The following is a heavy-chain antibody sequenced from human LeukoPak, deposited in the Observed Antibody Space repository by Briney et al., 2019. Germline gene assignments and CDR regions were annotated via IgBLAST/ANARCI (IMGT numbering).Heavy chain of an antibody. CDR1: GGSISGYY. CDR2: IFYSGST. J-gene: IGHJ4*02. V-gene: IGHV4-59*01. CDR3: ARGRGSLTY. Sequence: SETLSLTCTVSGGSISGYYWSWIRQPPGKGLEWIGYIFYSGSTNSNPSLKSRLTISVDTSKNQFSLKLNSVTAADTAVYYCARGRGSLTYWGQGTLATVSS. D-gene: IGHD3-10*01.